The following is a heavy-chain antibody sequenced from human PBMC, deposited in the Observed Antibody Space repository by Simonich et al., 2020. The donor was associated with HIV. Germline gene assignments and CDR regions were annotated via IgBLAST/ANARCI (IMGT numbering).Heavy chain of an antibody. CDR1: GGYLSHYY. Sequence: QVQLQQWGAGLLKPSEPLSLTCAVYGGYLSHYYWTWFRQPPGKGLEGIGDIIYGGGTNYNPSLRSRVTIPLDTSKNQFSLKLRSLTAADTALDYCARGTQLPNWGYPPRHWFDSWGQGTLVTVSS. D-gene: IGHD7-27*01. J-gene: IGHJ5*01. CDR2: IIYGGGT. V-gene: IGHV4-34*12. CDR3: ARGTQLPNWGYPPRHWFDS.